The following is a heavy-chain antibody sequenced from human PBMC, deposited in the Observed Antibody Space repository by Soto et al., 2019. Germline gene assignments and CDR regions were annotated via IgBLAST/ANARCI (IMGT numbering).Heavy chain of an antibody. Sequence: SVKVSCKASGFTFTSSAVQWVRQARGQRLEWIGWIVVGSGNTNYAQKFQERVTITRDMSTSTAYMELSSLRSEDTAVYYCAASVMATGDNYYYYGMDVWGQGTTVTVS. J-gene: IGHJ6*02. CDR3: AASVMATGDNYYYYGMDV. V-gene: IGHV1-58*01. D-gene: IGHD5-12*01. CDR2: IVVGSGNT. CDR1: GFTFTSSA.